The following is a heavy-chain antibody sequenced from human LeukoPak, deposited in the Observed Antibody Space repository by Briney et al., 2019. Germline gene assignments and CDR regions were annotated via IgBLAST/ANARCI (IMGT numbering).Heavy chain of an antibody. CDR1: GGSISSSSYY. CDR2: IYYSGGT. Sequence: SETLSLTCTVSGGSISSSSYYWGWIRQPPGKGLEWIGSIYYSGGTYYNPSLKSRVTISVDTSKNQFSLKLSSVTAADTAVYYCARRESRYYYAYWGQGTLVTVSS. V-gene: IGHV4-39*01. D-gene: IGHD3-10*01. J-gene: IGHJ4*02. CDR3: ARRESRYYYAY.